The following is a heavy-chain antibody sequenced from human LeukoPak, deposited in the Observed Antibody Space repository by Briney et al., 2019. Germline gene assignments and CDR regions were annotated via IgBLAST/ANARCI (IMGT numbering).Heavy chain of an antibody. J-gene: IGHJ4*02. CDR1: GGSISSSSYY. V-gene: IGHV4-39*01. CDR2: IYYSGST. CDR3: ARHKNYYGPEFDY. Sequence: SETLSLTCTVSGGSISSSSYYWGWIRQPPGKGLEWIGSIYYSGSTYYNPSLKSRVTISVDTSKNQFSLKLSSVTAADTAVYYCARHKNYYGPEFDYWGQGTLVTVSS. D-gene: IGHD3-10*01.